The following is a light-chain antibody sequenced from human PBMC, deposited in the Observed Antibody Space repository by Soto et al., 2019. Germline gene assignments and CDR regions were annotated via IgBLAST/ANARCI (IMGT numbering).Light chain of an antibody. CDR3: AAWDDSLNGPV. CDR1: SSNIGTNS. V-gene: IGLV1-44*01. J-gene: IGLJ1*01. Sequence: QSVLTQPPSASGTPGQRVTISCSGSSSNIGTNSVSWYQQFPGTAPKLLIYSNNQRPSGVPDRFSGSKSGTSASLAIRGLQSEDEADYYCAAWDDSLNGPVFGTGTKV. CDR2: SNN.